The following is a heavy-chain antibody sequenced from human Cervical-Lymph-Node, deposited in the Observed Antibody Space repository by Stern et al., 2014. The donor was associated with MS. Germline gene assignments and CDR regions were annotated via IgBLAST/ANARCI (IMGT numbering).Heavy chain of an antibody. D-gene: IGHD1-26*01. CDR3: AKGGSGSYLD. Sequence: QVQLVESGGGVVQPGRSLRLSCAASGFVFRRYALHWVRLAPGKGLEWVALISYDGRDKYYTDSVKGRFTVSRDNSNNTVDLEMNSLRLEDTAVYYCAKGGSGSYLDWGQGSLVTVSS. CDR1: GFVFRRYA. J-gene: IGHJ4*02. V-gene: IGHV3-30*04. CDR2: ISYDGRDK.